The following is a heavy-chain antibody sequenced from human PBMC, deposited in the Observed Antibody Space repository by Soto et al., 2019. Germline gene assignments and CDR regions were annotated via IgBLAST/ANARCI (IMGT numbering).Heavy chain of an antibody. CDR1: GYSFTSYW. CDR2: IYPGDSDT. D-gene: IGHD2-15*01. J-gene: IGHJ6*02. Sequence: RGESLKISCKGSGYSFTSYWIGWVRQMPGKGLEWMGIIYPGDSDTRYSPSFQGQVTISADKSISTAYLQWSSLKASDTAMYYCARHPSGGSWRGYYYYGMDVWGQGTTVTVSS. CDR3: ARHPSGGSWRGYYYYGMDV. V-gene: IGHV5-51*01.